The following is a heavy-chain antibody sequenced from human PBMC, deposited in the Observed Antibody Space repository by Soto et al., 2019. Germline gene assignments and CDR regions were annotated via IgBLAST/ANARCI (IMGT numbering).Heavy chain of an antibody. CDR2: MNPNNGNA. D-gene: IGHD2-15*01. CDR3: ARRKERSGPYSLDL. V-gene: IGHV1-8*01. CDR1: GFTFITYN. J-gene: IGHJ5*02. Sequence: VKFSCQACGFTFITYNLSRVLQAAGQGLEWMGWMNPNNGNAGLAQKSRGRINMTRNTSISTAYLELSSLRSDDSALYFCARRKERSGPYSLDLWGQGTQPTVS.